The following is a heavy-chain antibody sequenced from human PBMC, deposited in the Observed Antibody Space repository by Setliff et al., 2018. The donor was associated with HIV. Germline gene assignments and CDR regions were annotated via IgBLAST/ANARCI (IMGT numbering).Heavy chain of an antibody. Sequence: SETLSLTCTVSGGSISSGSYYWSWIRQPPGKGLEWIGSIYYSGSTYYNPSLKSRVTISGDTSKNQFSLKLSSVTAADTAVYYCAREKNDYNNYYFDYWGQGTLVTVSS. CDR2: IYYSGST. CDR1: GGSISSGSYY. CDR3: AREKNDYNNYYFDY. D-gene: IGHD4-4*01. V-gene: IGHV4-39*07. J-gene: IGHJ4*02.